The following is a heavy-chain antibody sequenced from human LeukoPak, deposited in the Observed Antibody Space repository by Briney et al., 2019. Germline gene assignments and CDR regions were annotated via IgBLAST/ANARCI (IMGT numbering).Heavy chain of an antibody. CDR3: ARPPSYYYDSSGYS. CDR2: IYPGDSDT. J-gene: IGHJ4*02. CDR1: GYSFTSYW. V-gene: IGHV5-51*01. D-gene: IGHD3-22*01. Sequence: GESLKISCKGSGYSFTSYWIGWVRRMPGKGLEWMGIIYPGDSDTRYRPSFQGQVTISADKSISTAYLQWSSLKASDTAMYYCARPPSYYYDSSGYSWGQGTLVTVSS.